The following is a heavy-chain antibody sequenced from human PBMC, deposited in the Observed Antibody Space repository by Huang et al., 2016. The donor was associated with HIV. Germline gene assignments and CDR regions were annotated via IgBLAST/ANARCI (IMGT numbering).Heavy chain of an antibody. CDR2: VRYDGNNY. V-gene: IGHV3-30*02. CDR3: VKDLTYTYGRHFDH. J-gene: IGHJ4*02. Sequence: QVQLVESGGGVVQPGGSLRLSCVASGFSFGCFGMHWVRQAPGKGLELAAFVRYDGNNYYYADSVRGRFTISRDNSKNTLYFQMNRLRPDDTAVYYCVKDLTYTYGRHFDHWGQGTLVTVSS. D-gene: IGHD5-18*01. CDR1: GFSFGCFG.